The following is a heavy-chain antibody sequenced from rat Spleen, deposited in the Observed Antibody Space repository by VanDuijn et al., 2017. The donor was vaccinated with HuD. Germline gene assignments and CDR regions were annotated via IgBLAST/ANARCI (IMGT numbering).Heavy chain of an antibody. V-gene: IGHV3-3*01. Sequence: EVQLKESGPGLVKPSQSLSLTCSVTGYSITSSYRWNWIRKFPGNKLEWMGYINSAGSTNYNPSLKSRISITRDTSKNQFFLQVNSVTTEDTATYYCASQKAYYGYTYYFVYWGQGIMVTVSS. CDR2: INSAGST. CDR3: ASQKAYYGYTYYFVY. J-gene: IGHJ2*01. CDR1: GYSITSSYR. D-gene: IGHD1-9*01.